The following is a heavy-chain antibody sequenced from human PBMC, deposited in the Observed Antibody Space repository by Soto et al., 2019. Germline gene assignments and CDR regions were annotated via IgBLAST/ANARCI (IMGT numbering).Heavy chain of an antibody. CDR2: ISTYNGDT. CDR3: ARGFSSGWPFGY. D-gene: IGHD6-19*01. CDR1: GYTFTRSG. J-gene: IGHJ4*02. Sequence: GASVKVSCKASGYTFTRSGISWVRQAPGQGLEWMVWISTYNGDTNYAQTFQGRVTMTTDTSTSTVYMELRSLRSDDTAVYYCARGFSSGWPFGYWGQGTPVTVSS. V-gene: IGHV1-18*01.